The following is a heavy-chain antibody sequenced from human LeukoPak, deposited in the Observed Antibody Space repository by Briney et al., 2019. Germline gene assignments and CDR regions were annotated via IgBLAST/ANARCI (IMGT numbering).Heavy chain of an antibody. V-gene: IGHV4-61*01. Sequence: SETLSLTCTVSGGSVSSGSYYWSWIRQPPGKGLEWIGYIYYSGSTNYNPSLKSRVTISVDTSKNQFSLKLSSVTAADTAVYYCAREDGDYFDYWSQGTLVTVSS. CDR1: GGSVSSGSYY. D-gene: IGHD4-17*01. J-gene: IGHJ4*02. CDR2: IYYSGST. CDR3: AREDGDYFDY.